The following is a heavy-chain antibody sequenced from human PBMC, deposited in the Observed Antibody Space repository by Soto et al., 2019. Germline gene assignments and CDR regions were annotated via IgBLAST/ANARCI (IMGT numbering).Heavy chain of an antibody. CDR3: AKDYYYDTSGTDF. Sequence: GGSLRLSCAASGFTFSTYAMGWVRQAPGKGLEWVSAISGSGENTYYADSVKGRFTISRDTSKNTLYLQMNSLTAEDTALYYCAKDYYYDTSGTDFWGQGTLVTVSS. CDR1: GFTFSTYA. V-gene: IGHV3-23*01. CDR2: ISGSGENT. J-gene: IGHJ4*02. D-gene: IGHD3-22*01.